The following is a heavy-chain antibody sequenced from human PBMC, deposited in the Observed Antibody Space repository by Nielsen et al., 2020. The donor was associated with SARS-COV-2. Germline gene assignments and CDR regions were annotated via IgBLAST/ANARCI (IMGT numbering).Heavy chain of an antibody. V-gene: IGHV3-15*01. D-gene: IGHD6-13*01. CDR2: IKSKTDGGTT. CDR1: GFTFSNAW. Sequence: GGSLRLSCAASGFTFSNAWMSWVRQAPGKGLEWVGRIKSKTDGGTTDYAAPVKGRFTISIDDSKNTLYLQMNSLKTEDTAVYYCTTDLSSSRCYYDYYYGMDVWSQGTTVTVSS. J-gene: IGHJ6*02. CDR3: TTDLSSSRCYYDYYYGMDV.